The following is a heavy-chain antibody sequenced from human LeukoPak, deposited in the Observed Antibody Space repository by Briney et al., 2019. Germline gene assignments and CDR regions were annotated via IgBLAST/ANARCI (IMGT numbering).Heavy chain of an antibody. Sequence: SETLSLTCTVSGGSISSSSYYWGWIRQPPGKGLEWIGSIYYSGSTYYNPSLKSRVTISVDTSKNQFSLKLSSVTAADTAVYYCARLNWNPYYFDYWGQGTLVTVSS. D-gene: IGHD1-1*01. V-gene: IGHV4-39*01. CDR3: ARLNWNPYYFDY. CDR1: GGSISSSSYY. J-gene: IGHJ4*02. CDR2: IYYSGST.